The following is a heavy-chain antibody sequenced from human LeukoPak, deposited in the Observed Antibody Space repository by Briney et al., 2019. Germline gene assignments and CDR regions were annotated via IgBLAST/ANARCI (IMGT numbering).Heavy chain of an antibody. CDR3: ARGMYYYDSSGYYYLDY. CDR2: IIPIFGTA. V-gene: IGHV1-69*13. D-gene: IGHD3-22*01. Sequence: GASVKVSCKASGGTFSSYAISWVRQAPGQGLEWMGGIIPIFGTANYAQKFQGRVTITADESTSTAYMELSSLRSEDTAVYYCARGMYYYDSSGYYYLDYWGQGTLVTVSS. CDR1: GGTFSSYA. J-gene: IGHJ4*02.